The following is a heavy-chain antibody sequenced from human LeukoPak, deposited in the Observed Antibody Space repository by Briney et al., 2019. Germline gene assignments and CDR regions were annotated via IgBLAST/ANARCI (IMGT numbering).Heavy chain of an antibody. Sequence: PGGSLRLSCAASRFSFSSYAMSWVRQAPGKGLEWVSGIRASGARTYYADSVKGRFTISRDNSKKMIYLQMNSLTTDDTAVYYCAKGKVNHEGAFDIWGLGTMVIVS. D-gene: IGHD1-14*01. J-gene: IGHJ3*02. CDR2: IRASGART. V-gene: IGHV3-23*01. CDR3: AKGKVNHEGAFDI. CDR1: RFSFSSYA.